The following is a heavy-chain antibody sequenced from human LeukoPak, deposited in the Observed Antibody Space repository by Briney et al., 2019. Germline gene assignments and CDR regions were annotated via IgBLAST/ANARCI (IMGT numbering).Heavy chain of an antibody. D-gene: IGHD6-19*01. CDR2: ISYDGSHV. Sequence: VGSLRLSCAASGFVFSSYGMHWVRQAPGKGLEWVAAISYDGSHVHYADSVKGRFTISRDNSKKTVDLQMSSLRSEDTAVYYCAKDRSVAVPYYFAHWGQGTLVTVTS. J-gene: IGHJ4*02. CDR1: GFVFSSYG. V-gene: IGHV3-30*18. CDR3: AKDRSVAVPYYFAH.